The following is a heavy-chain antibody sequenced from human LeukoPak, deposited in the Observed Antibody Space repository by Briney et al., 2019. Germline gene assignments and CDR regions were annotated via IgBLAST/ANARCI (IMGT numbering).Heavy chain of an antibody. Sequence: PGGSLRPSCAASGFTFSSYSMNWVRQAPGKGLEWVSSISSSSSYIYYADSVKGRFTISRDNAKNSLYLQMNSLRAEDTAVYYCARDLGRDGYNYMFDYWGQGTLVTVSS. CDR3: ARDLGRDGYNYMFDY. V-gene: IGHV3-21*01. CDR2: ISSSSSYI. J-gene: IGHJ4*02. CDR1: GFTFSSYS. D-gene: IGHD5-24*01.